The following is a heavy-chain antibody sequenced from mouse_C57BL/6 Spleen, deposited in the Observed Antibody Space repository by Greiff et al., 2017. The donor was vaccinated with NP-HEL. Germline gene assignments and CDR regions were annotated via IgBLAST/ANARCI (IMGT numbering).Heavy chain of an antibody. Sequence: QVQLQQPGAELVKPGASVKLSCKASGYTFTSYWMHWVKQRPGRGLEWIGRIDPNRGGTKYNEQFKGKATLTVDKPSSTAYMQLSSLTSEDSAVYYCARSEWDEGRYFDYWGQGTTLTVSS. CDR3: ARSEWDEGRYFDY. CDR2: IDPNRGGT. D-gene: IGHD4-1*01. CDR1: GYTFTSYW. V-gene: IGHV1-72*01. J-gene: IGHJ2*01.